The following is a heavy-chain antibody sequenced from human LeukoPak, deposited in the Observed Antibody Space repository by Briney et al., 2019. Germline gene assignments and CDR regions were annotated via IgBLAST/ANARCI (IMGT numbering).Heavy chain of an antibody. D-gene: IGHD3-22*01. CDR1: GFTFSIYA. J-gene: IGHJ5*02. CDR3: AKDRGDYYDSPRFDP. CDR2: ISGTGGRT. V-gene: IGHV3-23*01. Sequence: GGSLRLSCAASGFTFSIYAMSWVRQAPGKGLEWVSVISGTGGRTNYADSVKGRFAISRDNSKNTVYLQMNSLRAEDTAVYYCAKDRGDYYDSPRFDPWGQGTLVTVSS.